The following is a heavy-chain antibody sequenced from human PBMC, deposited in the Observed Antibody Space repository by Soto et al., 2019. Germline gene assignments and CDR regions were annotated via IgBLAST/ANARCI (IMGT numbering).Heavy chain of an antibody. CDR2: INSDGTYA. V-gene: IGHV3-74*01. J-gene: IGHJ4*02. D-gene: IGHD4-17*01. CDR1: GFNFSIYW. CDR3: ARGGAYGDYRSDY. Sequence: EVQLVESGGGLVQPRGSLRLSCAASGFNFSIYWMHWVRQVPGKGLVWVSRINSDGTYANYADSVKGRFTSTRDNAKNTLYLEMNSLRAEDTAIYYCARGGAYGDYRSDYWGQGTLVIVSS.